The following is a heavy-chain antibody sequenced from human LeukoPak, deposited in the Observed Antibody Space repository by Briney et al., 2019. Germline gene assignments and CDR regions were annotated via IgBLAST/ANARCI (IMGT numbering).Heavy chain of an antibody. CDR2: ISWNSGSI. D-gene: IGHD6-13*01. CDR3: AKGRPGYPIDP. V-gene: IGHV3-9*01. Sequence: GGSLRLSCAASGFTFSSSAMSWVRQAPGKGLEWVSGISWNSGSIGYADSVKGRFTISRDNAKNSLYLQMNSLRAEDTALYYCAKGRPGYPIDPWGQGTLVTVSS. J-gene: IGHJ5*02. CDR1: GFTFSSSA.